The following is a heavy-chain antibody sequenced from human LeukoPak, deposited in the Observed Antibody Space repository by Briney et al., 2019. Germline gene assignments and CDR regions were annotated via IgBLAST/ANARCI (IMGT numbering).Heavy chain of an antibody. Sequence: GGSLRLSCAASGFTFSSYSMNWVRQAPGKGLEWVSYISSSSSTIYYADSVKGRFTISRDNAKNSLYLQMNSLRAEDTAVYYCARGQYSSSWYLQPPNDAEYFQHWGQGTLVTVSS. CDR1: GFTFSSYS. D-gene: IGHD6-13*01. CDR3: ARGQYSSSWYLQPPNDAEYFQH. J-gene: IGHJ1*01. V-gene: IGHV3-48*01. CDR2: ISSSSSTI.